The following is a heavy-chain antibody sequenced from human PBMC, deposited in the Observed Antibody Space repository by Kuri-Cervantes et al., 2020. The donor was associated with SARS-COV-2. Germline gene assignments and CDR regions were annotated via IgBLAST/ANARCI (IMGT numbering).Heavy chain of an antibody. Sequence: GSLRLSCAVSGYSISSGYYWGWIRQPPGKGLEWIAIIYHSGSTYYNPSLKSRVTMSVDTSKNQFSLKLSSVTAADTAVYYCARGGHPGSYYYYYMDVWGRGTTVTVSS. CDR1: GYSISSGYY. CDR3: ARGGHPGSYYYYYMDV. CDR2: IYHSGST. V-gene: IGHV4-38-2*01. J-gene: IGHJ6*03.